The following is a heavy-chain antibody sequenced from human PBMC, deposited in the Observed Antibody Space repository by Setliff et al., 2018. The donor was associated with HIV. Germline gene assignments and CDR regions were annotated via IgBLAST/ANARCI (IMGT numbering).Heavy chain of an antibody. CDR3: ARDLKRPNSNFWGGYPIPFDS. V-gene: IGHV7-4-1*02. CDR2: INTNTGNP. J-gene: IGHJ4*02. Sequence: ASVKVSCKASGYTFSSYGISWVRQAPGQGLEWVGWINTNTGNPTYAQGFTGRFVFSLDTSVSTAYLQISSLKAEDTAVYFCARDLKRPNSNFWGGYPIPFDSWGQGTLVHRLL. D-gene: IGHD3-3*01. CDR1: GYTFSSYG.